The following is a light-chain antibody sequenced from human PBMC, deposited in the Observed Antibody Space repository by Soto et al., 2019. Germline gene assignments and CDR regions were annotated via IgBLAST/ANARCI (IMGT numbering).Light chain of an antibody. CDR1: QRVTSGY. J-gene: IGKJ4*01. CDR3: QQYGQMPLT. V-gene: IGKV3-20*01. CDR2: AAT. Sequence: VLTQSPATLSLSPGERATLSCRARQRVTSGYLAWYQQTPGRPPRLIIYAATARATGIPDRFWGAGSGTDFTRNIEGLEPEDFAVYYCQQYGQMPLTFGGGTKVEI.